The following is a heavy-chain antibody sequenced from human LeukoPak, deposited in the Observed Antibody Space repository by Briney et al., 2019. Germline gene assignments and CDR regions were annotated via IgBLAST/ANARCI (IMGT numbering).Heavy chain of an antibody. CDR3: ARGGGRRFLTH. J-gene: IGHJ4*02. D-gene: IGHD3-16*01. CDR2: INHSGST. CDR1: GGSFSGYY. Sequence: SETLSLTCAVYGGSFSGYYWSWIRQPPGKGLEWIGEINHSGSTNYNPSLKSRVTISVDTSKNQFSLKLSSVTAADTAVYYCARGGGRRFLTHWGQGTQVTVSS. V-gene: IGHV4-34*01.